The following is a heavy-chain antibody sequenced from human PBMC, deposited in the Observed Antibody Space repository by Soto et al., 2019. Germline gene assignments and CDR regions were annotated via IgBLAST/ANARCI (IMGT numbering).Heavy chain of an antibody. Sequence: SVKVSCKASGGTFSSYTISWVRQAPGQGLEWMGRIIPILGIANYAQKFQGRVTITADKSTSTAYMELSSLRSEDTAVYYCARDHCSSTSCYGPFYYYMDVWGKGTTVTVSS. D-gene: IGHD2-2*01. V-gene: IGHV1-69*04. J-gene: IGHJ6*03. CDR3: ARDHCSSTSCYGPFYYYMDV. CDR2: IIPILGIA. CDR1: GGTFSSYT.